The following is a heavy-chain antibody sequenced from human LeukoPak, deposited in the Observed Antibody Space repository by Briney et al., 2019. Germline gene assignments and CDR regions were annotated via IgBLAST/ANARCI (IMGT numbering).Heavy chain of an antibody. V-gene: IGHV3-30*03. Sequence: GGSLRLSCAASGFTFSSYGMQWVRQAPGEGLEGVAVILYDGSNKYYADSVKGRFTISRDNSKNTLYLQMNSLRAEDTAVYYCARGPYYYGSGSYYPDFDYWGQGTLVTVSS. CDR3: ARGPYYYGSGSYYPDFDY. CDR1: GFTFSSYG. J-gene: IGHJ4*02. D-gene: IGHD3-10*01. CDR2: ILYDGSNK.